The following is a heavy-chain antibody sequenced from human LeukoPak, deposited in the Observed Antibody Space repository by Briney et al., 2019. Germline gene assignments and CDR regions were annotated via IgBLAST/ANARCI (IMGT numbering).Heavy chain of an antibody. V-gene: IGHV1-2*04. Sequence: ASVKVSCKASGYTFTGYYMHWVRQAPGQGLEWMGWINPNSGGTNYAQKFQGWVTMTRDTSISTAYMELSRLRSDDTAVYYCARGYSEGSGSYLDWFDPWGQGTLVTVSS. J-gene: IGHJ5*02. CDR3: ARGYSEGSGSYLDWFDP. CDR1: GYTFTGYY. D-gene: IGHD3-10*01. CDR2: INPNSGGT.